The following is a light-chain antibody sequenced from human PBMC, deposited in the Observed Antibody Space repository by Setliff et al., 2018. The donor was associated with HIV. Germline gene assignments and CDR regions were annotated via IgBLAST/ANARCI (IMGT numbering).Light chain of an antibody. Sequence: QPPSVSVAPGKTARITCGGNNIGSKSVHWYQQKPGQAPVLVISYDSDRPSGIPERFSGSNSGNTATLTISRVEAGDEADYYCQVWDSSSDHPYVFGTGTKVTVL. J-gene: IGLJ1*01. V-gene: IGLV3-21*04. CDR3: QVWDSSSDHPYV. CDR1: NIGSKS. CDR2: YDS.